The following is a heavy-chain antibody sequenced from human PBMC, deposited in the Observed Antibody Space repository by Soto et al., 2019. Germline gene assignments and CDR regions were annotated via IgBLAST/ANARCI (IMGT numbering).Heavy chain of an antibody. CDR1: GFTFSSYS. CDR2: ISSSSSYI. V-gene: IGHV3-21*01. CDR3: ARDRAYYDSSGYLRPYFDY. J-gene: IGHJ4*02. D-gene: IGHD3-22*01. Sequence: GGSLRLSCAASGFTFSSYSMNWVRQAPGKGLEWVSSISSSSSYIYYADSVKGRFTISRDNAKNSLYLQMNSLRAEDTAVYYCARDRAYYDSSGYLRPYFDYWGQGTLVTVSS.